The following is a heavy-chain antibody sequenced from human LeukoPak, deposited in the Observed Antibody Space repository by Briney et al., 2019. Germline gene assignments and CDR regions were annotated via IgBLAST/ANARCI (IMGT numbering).Heavy chain of an antibody. D-gene: IGHD3-22*01. CDR3: ARHVPVDSSGYESSFDP. CDR1: GFTFSSFAM. Sequence: PGGSLRLSCAASGFTFSSFAMSWVRQAPGKGLEWIGNINYSRNPYYNPSLKSRVTISVDTSKNQFSLKLSSVTAADTAVYYCARHVPVDSSGYESSFDPWGQGTLVTVSS. CDR2: INYSRNP. V-gene: IGHV4-38-2*01. J-gene: IGHJ5*02.